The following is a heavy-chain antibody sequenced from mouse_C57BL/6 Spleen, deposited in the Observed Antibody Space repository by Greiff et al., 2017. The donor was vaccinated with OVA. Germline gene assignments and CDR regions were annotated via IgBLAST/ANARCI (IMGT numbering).Heavy chain of an antibody. CDR3: AIEEGYYGYDGQAWFAY. V-gene: IGHV1-74*01. J-gene: IGHJ3*01. CDR1: GYTFTSYW. D-gene: IGHD2-2*01. Sequence: QVQLLQPGAELVKPGASVKVSCKASGYTFTSYWMHWVKQRPGQGLEWIGRIHPSDSDTNYNQKFKGQATLTVDKSSSTAYMQLSSLTSEDSAVYYCAIEEGYYGYDGQAWFAYWGKGTLVTVSA. CDR2: IHPSDSDT.